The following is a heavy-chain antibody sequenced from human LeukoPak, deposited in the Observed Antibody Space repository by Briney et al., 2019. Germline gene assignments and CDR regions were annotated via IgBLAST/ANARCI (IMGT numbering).Heavy chain of an antibody. CDR3: ARAPSEIGGYYPEYFRH. J-gene: IGHJ1*01. V-gene: IGHV3-74*01. CDR2: IKSDGKT. CDR1: GFTFSSYW. D-gene: IGHD3-22*01. Sequence: QSGGSLILSCAASGFTFSSYWMHWVRQAPGKGLVWVSRIKSDGKTNYADSVKGRFTISRDNAKNTVSLQMNSLRAEDTGVYYCARAPSEIGGYYPEYFRHWGQGTLVTVSS.